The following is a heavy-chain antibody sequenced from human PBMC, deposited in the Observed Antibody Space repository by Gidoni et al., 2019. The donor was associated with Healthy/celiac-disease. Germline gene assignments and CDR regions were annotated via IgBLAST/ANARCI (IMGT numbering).Heavy chain of an antibody. CDR2: IYYRGST. CDR3: ARVRDDNWNDC. Sequence: QVQLQESGPGLVKPSPNLSLPCAVSGGSISRGGYYWSWIRQHPGKGLEWIGYIYYRGSTYYNPSLKSRVTISVDTSKNQFSLKLSSVTAADTAVYYCARVRDDNWNDCWGQGTLVTVSS. V-gene: IGHV4-31*11. CDR1: GGSISRGGYY. J-gene: IGHJ5*01. D-gene: IGHD3-16*01.